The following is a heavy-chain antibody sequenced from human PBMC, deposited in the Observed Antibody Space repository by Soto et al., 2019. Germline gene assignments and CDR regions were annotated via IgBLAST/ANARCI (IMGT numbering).Heavy chain of an antibody. CDR1: GFTFSSYS. D-gene: IGHD2-15*01. CDR3: ARIYGSGGSCYSDRDY. CDR2: ISGSSSYI. J-gene: IGHJ4*02. Sequence: EVQLVESGGGLVKPGGSLRLSCAASGFTFSSYSMNWVRQAPGKGLEWVSSISGSSSYIYYADSGKGRFTISSDNAKNSLYLQMTSLRAEDTAVHYCARIYGSGGSCYSDRDYWGQGSLVTVSS. V-gene: IGHV3-21*01.